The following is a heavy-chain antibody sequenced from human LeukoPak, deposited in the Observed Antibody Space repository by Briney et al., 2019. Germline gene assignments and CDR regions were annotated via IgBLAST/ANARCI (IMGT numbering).Heavy chain of an antibody. Sequence: GSLILSCAASGFTFSNFAMHWVRQAPGKGLEWVAVMSYDGDNEYYADSVKGQFTISRDNSKDRLYLQMNSLRPEDTAMYYCARVRGGRSWYYYGMDVWGRGTTVTVSS. J-gene: IGHJ6*02. CDR1: GFTFSNFA. D-gene: IGHD3-16*01. CDR3: ARVRGGRSWYYYGMDV. V-gene: IGHV3-30-3*01. CDR2: MSYDGDNE.